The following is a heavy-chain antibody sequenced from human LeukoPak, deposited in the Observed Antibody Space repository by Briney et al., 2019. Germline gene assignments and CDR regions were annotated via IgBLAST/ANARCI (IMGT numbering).Heavy chain of an antibody. D-gene: IGHD4-23*01. CDR1: GFTFSSYG. V-gene: IGHV3-30*03. Sequence: GGSLRLSCAASGFTFSSYGMHWVRQAPGKGLEWVAVISYDGSNKYYADSVKGRFTISRDNSKNTLYLQMNSLRAEDTAVYYCARGGLRGFATLGYWGQGTLVTVSS. J-gene: IGHJ4*02. CDR2: ISYDGSNK. CDR3: ARGGLRGFATLGY.